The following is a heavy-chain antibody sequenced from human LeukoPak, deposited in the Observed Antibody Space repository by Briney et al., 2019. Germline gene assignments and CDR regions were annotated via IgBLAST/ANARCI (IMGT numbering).Heavy chain of an antibody. Sequence: ASVKVSCKASGGTFSSYAISWVRQAPGQGLEWMGGIIPIFGTANYAQKFQGRVTITADESTSTAYMELSSLRSEDTAVYYCARDHCSSTSRYYLTDPPFDPWGQGTLVTVSS. CDR3: ARDHCSSTSRYYLTDPPFDP. V-gene: IGHV1-69*01. D-gene: IGHD2-2*01. CDR1: GGTFSSYA. J-gene: IGHJ5*02. CDR2: IIPIFGTA.